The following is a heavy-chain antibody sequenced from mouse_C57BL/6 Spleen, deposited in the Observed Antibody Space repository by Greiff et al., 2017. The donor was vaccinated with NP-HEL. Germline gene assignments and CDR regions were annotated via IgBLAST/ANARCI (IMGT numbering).Heavy chain of an antibody. D-gene: IGHD3-2*02. CDR2: INPNNGGT. CDR1: GYTFTDYN. Sequence: EVQLQQSGPELVKPGASVKIPCKASGYTFTDYNMDWVKQSHGKSLEWIGDINPNNGGTIYNQKFKGKATLTVDKSSSTAYMELRSLTSEDTAVYYCARSLRLRGNYFDYWGKGTTLTVSS. CDR3: ARSLRLRGNYFDY. V-gene: IGHV1-18*01. J-gene: IGHJ2*01.